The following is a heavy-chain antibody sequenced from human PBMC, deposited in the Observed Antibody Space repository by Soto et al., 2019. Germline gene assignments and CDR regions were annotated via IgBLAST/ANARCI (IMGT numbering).Heavy chain of an antibody. Sequence: PSETLSLTCTVSGGSISSYYWSWIRQPPGKGLEWIGYIYYSGSTDYDPPLKGRVTISVDTSKNQFSLKLSSVTAADTAVYYCARVQGYYDYVGGSYRHSWFAPWGQGPLVTVSS. CDR2: IYYSGST. D-gene: IGHD3-16*02. CDR1: GGSISSYY. CDR3: ARVQGYYDYVGGSYRHSWFAP. V-gene: IGHV4-59*01. J-gene: IGHJ5*02.